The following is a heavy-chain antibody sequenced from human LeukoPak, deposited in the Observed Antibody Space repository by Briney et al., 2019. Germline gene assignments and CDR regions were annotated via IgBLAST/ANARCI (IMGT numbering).Heavy chain of an antibody. CDR1: GGSISSDY. Sequence: SETPSLTCTVSGGSISSDYWSWIRQPPGKGLEWIGYIYHTGSTNYNPSLKSRLIISLDTSKSQFSLKLNSVTAADTAVYYCARRKYYYGSGSQAFDIWGQGTMVTVSS. J-gene: IGHJ3*02. D-gene: IGHD3-10*01. V-gene: IGHV4-59*01. CDR2: IYHTGST. CDR3: ARRKYYYGSGSQAFDI.